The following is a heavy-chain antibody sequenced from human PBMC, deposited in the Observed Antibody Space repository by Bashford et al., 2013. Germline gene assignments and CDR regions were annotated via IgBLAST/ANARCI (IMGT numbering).Heavy chain of an antibody. CDR3: AKDRTDYGDYDAVDY. Sequence: GSLRLSCAASGFTFSNYAMNWVRQVPGKGLEWVAVMSADGRYTFYADSVKGRFTISRDNSKNTLYLQMNSLRAEDTAVYYCAKDRTDYGDYDAVDYWGQGTLVTVSS. V-gene: IGHV3-30*02. CDR2: MSADGRYT. D-gene: IGHD4-17*01. J-gene: IGHJ4*02. CDR1: GFTFSNYA.